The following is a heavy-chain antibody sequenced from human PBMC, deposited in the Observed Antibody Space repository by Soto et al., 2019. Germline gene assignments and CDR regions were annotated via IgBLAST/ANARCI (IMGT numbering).Heavy chain of an antibody. Sequence: SETLSLTCTVSGGSISSYYWSWIRQPPGKGLEWIGYIYYSGSTNYNPSLKSRVTISVDTSKNQFSLKLSSVTAADTAVYYCAGPMAEMDAFDIWGQGTMVTVSS. D-gene: IGHD3-10*01. CDR3: AGPMAEMDAFDI. CDR1: GGSISSYY. V-gene: IGHV4-59*01. J-gene: IGHJ3*02. CDR2: IYYSGST.